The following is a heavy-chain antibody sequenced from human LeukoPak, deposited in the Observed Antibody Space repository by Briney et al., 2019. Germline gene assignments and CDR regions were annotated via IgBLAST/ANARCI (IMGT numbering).Heavy chain of an antibody. CDR2: INHSGST. CDR1: GGSFSGYY. CDR3: ARVRGYCSSTSCYLETYYFDY. Sequence: SETLSLTCAVYGGSFSGYYWSWIRQPPGKGLEWIGEINHSGSTTYNPSLKSRVTISVDTSKNQFSLKLSSVTAADTAVYYCARVRGYCSSTSCYLETYYFDYWGQGTLVTVSS. V-gene: IGHV4-34*01. J-gene: IGHJ4*02. D-gene: IGHD2-2*01.